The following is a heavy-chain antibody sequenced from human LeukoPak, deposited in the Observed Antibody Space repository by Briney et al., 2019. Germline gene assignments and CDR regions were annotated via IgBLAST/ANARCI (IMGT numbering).Heavy chain of an antibody. CDR1: GGSISSYY. Sequence: SETLSLTCTVSGGSISSYYWSWIRQPPGKGLEWIGYIYYSGSTNYNPSLKSRVAISVDTSKNQFSLKLSSVTAADTAVYYCARMYYDFWSGYSPYYMDVWGKGTTVTVSS. D-gene: IGHD3-3*01. V-gene: IGHV4-59*01. J-gene: IGHJ6*03. CDR3: ARMYYDFWSGYSPYYMDV. CDR2: IYYSGST.